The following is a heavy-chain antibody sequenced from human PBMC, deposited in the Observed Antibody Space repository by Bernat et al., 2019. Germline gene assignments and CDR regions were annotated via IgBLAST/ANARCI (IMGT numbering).Heavy chain of an antibody. V-gene: IGHV3-21*04. D-gene: IGHD3-10*01. CDR1: GFTFSSYS. J-gene: IGHJ6*02. CDR2: ISSSSSYI. Sequence: EVQLVESGGGLVKPGGSLRLSCAASGFTFSSYSMNWVRQAPGKGLEWVSSISSSSSYIYYADSVKGRFTISRDNSKNTLYLQMNSLRAEDTAVYYCAKGGQGSGSYYYYYGMDVWGQGTTVTVS. CDR3: AKGGQGSGSYYYYYGMDV.